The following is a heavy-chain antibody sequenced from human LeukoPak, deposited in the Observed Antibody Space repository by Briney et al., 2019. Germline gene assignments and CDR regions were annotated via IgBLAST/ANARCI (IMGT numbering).Heavy chain of an antibody. CDR1: GGSFSGYY. V-gene: IGHV4-34*01. Sequence: SETLSLTCAVYGGSFSGYYWSWISQPPGKGLEWIGEINHSGSTNYNPSLKSRVTISVDTSKNQFSLKLSSVTAADTAVYYCARGSRITIFGVVIIPAWFDPWGQGTLVTVSS. CDR2: INHSGST. D-gene: IGHD3-3*01. J-gene: IGHJ5*02. CDR3: ARGSRITIFGVVIIPAWFDP.